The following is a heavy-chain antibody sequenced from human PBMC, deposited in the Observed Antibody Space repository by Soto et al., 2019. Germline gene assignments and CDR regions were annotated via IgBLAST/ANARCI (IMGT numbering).Heavy chain of an antibody. D-gene: IGHD3-22*01. Sequence: GESLKISCKGSGYSFTSYWIGWVRQMPVKGLEWMGIIYPGDSDTRYSPSFQGQVTISADKSISTAYLQWNSLKASDTAMYYCARPSSGYYHGMDVWGQGTTVTVSS. V-gene: IGHV5-51*01. J-gene: IGHJ6*02. CDR3: ARPSSGYYHGMDV. CDR2: IYPGDSDT. CDR1: GYSFTSYW.